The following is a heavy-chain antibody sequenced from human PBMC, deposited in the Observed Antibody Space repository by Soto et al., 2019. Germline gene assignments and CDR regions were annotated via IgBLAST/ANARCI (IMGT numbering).Heavy chain of an antibody. J-gene: IGHJ5*02. D-gene: IGHD3-10*01. CDR3: ARSFPNYYGSGSYKRWFDP. CDR2: INAGNGNT. Sequence: ASVKVSCKASGYTFTSYAMHWVRQAPGQRLEWMGCINAGNGNTKYSQKFQGRVTITRDTSASTAYMELSSLRSEDTAVYYCARSFPNYYGSGSYKRWFDPWGQGTLVTVSS. CDR1: GYTFTSYA. V-gene: IGHV1-3*01.